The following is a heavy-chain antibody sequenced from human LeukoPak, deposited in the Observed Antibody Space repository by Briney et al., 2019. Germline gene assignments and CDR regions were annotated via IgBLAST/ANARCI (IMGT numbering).Heavy chain of an antibody. V-gene: IGHV1-24*01. Sequence: ASVKVSCKISGYSLTELSMHWVRQAPGKGLEWMGGFDPEDGETIYARNFQGRSTMTEDTSTDTAYMELTTLRSEDTAVYYCATDLRCGRSSCLVGGWFDPWGQGTLVTVSS. D-gene: IGHD2-15*01. J-gene: IGHJ5*02. CDR2: FDPEDGET. CDR1: GYSLTELS. CDR3: ATDLRCGRSSCLVGGWFDP.